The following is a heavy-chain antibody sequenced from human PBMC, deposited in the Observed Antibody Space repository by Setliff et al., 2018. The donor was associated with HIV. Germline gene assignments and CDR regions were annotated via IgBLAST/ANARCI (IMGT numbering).Heavy chain of an antibody. CDR3: ARSSRVNCGGDCYLFDY. CDR2: IQTSGRT. Sequence: SETLSLTCTVSGGSISNYYWSWIRQPAGKGLEWIGRIQTSGRTNNNPSLKSRVTMSVDTSKNQFSLILTSMTAADTAVYYCARSSRVNCGGDCYLFDYWGQGTPVTVSS. D-gene: IGHD2-21*02. V-gene: IGHV4-4*07. CDR1: GGSISNYY. J-gene: IGHJ4*02.